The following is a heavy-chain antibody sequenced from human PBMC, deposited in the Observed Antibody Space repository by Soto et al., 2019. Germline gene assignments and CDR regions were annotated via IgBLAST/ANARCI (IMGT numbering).Heavy chain of an antibody. CDR1: GCSVSSFIHY. D-gene: IGHD3-3*01. CDR3: ARDTYYAFWSGYVGFEH. V-gene: IGHV4-61*03. CDR2: IYYSGST. J-gene: IGHJ5*02. Sequence: PSETLSLTCTVSGCSVSSFIHYWSCIRQPPGKGLEWIGNIYYSGSTKYNPSLKSRVTISVDRYRNHFSLNLRSVTTADTALYYCARDTYYAFWSGYVGFEHWGQGTLVTVSS.